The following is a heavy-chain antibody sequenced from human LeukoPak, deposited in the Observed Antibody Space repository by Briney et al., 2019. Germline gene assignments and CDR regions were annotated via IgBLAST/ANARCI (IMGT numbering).Heavy chain of an antibody. J-gene: IGHJ4*02. D-gene: IGHD6-13*01. CDR1: GYTFSGNS. CDR2: INPNSGGT. CDR3: ARGEGSSWFDY. Sequence: ASVKVSCKASGYTFSGNSMHWVRRAPGQGLEWMGWINPNSGGTKYAQKFQGRVTMTRDTSINTAYMELSSLKSDDTAVYYCARGEGSSWFDYWGQGTLVTVSS. V-gene: IGHV1-2*02.